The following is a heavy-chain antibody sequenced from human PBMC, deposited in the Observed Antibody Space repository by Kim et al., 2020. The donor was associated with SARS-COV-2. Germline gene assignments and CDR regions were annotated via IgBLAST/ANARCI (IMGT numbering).Heavy chain of an antibody. CDR1: GYTLTELS. Sequence: ASVKVSCKVSGYTLTELSMHWVRQAPGKGLEWMGGIDTEDGEPIYAQKFQGRVTMTEDTSTDTAYMELSSLRSEDTAVYYCATSNYYDSSGYLWDYWGQGTLVTVSS. J-gene: IGHJ4*02. CDR3: ATSNYYDSSGYLWDY. CDR2: IDTEDGEP. D-gene: IGHD3-22*01. V-gene: IGHV1-24*01.